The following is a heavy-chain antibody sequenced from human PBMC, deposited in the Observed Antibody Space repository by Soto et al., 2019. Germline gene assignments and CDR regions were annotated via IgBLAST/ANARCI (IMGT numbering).Heavy chain of an antibody. CDR2: ISYDRSNK. J-gene: IGHJ4*02. V-gene: IGHV3-30*03. CDR3: ASPRGGSYISGLSNY. Sequence: GGSLRLSCAASGFTFSSYGMHWVRQAPGKGLEWVSAISYDRSNKYYADSVKGRFTISRDNAKNSLYLQMNSLRAEDAAVYYCASPRGGSYISGLSNYWGQGT. D-gene: IGHD6-19*01. CDR1: GFTFSSYG.